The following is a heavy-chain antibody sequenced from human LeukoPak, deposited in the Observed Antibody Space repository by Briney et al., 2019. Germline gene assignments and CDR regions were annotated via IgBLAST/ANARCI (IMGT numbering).Heavy chain of an antibody. J-gene: IGHJ5*02. CDR2: INPNSGGT. D-gene: IGHD1-14*01. CDR1: GYTFTGYY. V-gene: IGHV1-2*02. Sequence: ASVKVSCKASGYTFTGYYMHWVRQAPGQGLEWMGWINPNSGGTNYAQKFQGRVTMTRDTSISTAYMELSRLRSDDTAVYYCARNAPMVSPVRFWFDPWGQGTLVTVSS. CDR3: ARNAPMVSPVRFWFDP.